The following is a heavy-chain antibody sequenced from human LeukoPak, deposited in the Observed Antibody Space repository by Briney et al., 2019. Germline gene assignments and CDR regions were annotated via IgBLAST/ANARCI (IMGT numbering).Heavy chain of an antibody. CDR2: INPNNDYT. Sequence: ASVKVSCKASGYTFTSYYMHWVRQAPGQGLEWMGWINPNNDYTYYAQKFQGRVTLTRDTSISTVYMELTRLTSDDTALYYCAVAPGDYWGEGTLVIVPA. D-gene: IGHD2-21*01. V-gene: IGHV1-2*02. CDR3: AVAPGDY. J-gene: IGHJ4*02. CDR1: GYTFTSYY.